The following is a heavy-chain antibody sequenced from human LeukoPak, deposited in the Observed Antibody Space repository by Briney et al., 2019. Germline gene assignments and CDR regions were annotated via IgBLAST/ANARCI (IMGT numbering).Heavy chain of an antibody. J-gene: IGHJ4*02. CDR1: GYTFTSHS. D-gene: IGHD2-8*02. CDR3: ARDIHYWSFDY. CDR2: VNGVNGDT. V-gene: IGHV1-3*01. Sequence: ASVKVSCKASGYTFTSHSMHWVRQAPGQRLEWMGWVNGVNGDTRYSQKFQGRVTITRDTSATTSYMELSSLRSEDTAVYYCARDIHYWSFDYWGQGTLLTVSS.